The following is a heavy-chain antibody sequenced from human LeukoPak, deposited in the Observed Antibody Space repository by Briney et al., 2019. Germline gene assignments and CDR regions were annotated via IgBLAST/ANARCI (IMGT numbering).Heavy chain of an antibody. CDR1: GGSFSDYY. D-gene: IGHD6-19*01. CDR3: AREAAVAKRGDYFDS. Sequence: PSETLSLPCAVYGGSFSDYYWNWIRQPPGKGLEWIGEINHGGGTSYTSSLKSRVTISVNTSKNQFSLKLSSVTAADTAVYYCAREAAVAKRGDYFDSWGQGTLVTVSS. J-gene: IGHJ4*02. V-gene: IGHV4-34*01. CDR2: INHGGGT.